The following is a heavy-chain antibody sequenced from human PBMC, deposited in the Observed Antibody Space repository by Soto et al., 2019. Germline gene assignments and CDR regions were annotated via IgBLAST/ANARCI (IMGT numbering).Heavy chain of an antibody. D-gene: IGHD1-7*01. CDR1: GYTFTSYG. J-gene: IGHJ6*02. CDR3: ASSGTTDYYYGMDV. CDR2: ISAYNGNT. Sequence: ASVKVSCKASGYTFTSYGISWVRQAPGQGLEWMGWISAYNGNTNYAQKLQGRATMTTDTSTSTAYMELRSLRSDDTAVYYCASSGTTDYYYGMDVWGQGTTVTVSS. V-gene: IGHV1-18*01.